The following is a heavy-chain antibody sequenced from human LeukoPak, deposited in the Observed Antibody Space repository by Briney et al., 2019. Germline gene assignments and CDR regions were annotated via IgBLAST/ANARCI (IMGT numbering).Heavy chain of an antibody. CDR1: GGSVRSGSYY. CDR2: IYYSGST. V-gene: IGHV4-61*01. CDR3: ARSDMATIAFDY. D-gene: IGHD5-24*01. Sequence: PSETLSLTCTVSGGSVRSGSYYWNWIRQPPGKGLEWIGYIYYSGSTNYSPSLKSRVTISVDTSKNQFSLKLSSVTAADTAVYYCARSDMATIAFDYWGQGTLVTVSS. J-gene: IGHJ4*02.